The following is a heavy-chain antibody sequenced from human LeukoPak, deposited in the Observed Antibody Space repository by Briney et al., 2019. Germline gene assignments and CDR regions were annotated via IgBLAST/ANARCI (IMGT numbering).Heavy chain of an antibody. D-gene: IGHD5-12*01. Sequence: GGSLRLSCAASGFTFSSYAMSRVRQAPGKGLEWVSAISGSGGSTYYADSLKGRFTISRDNSKNTLYLQMNSLRAEDTAVYYCAKIPYSCYDFSFDYWGQGTLVTVSS. CDR1: GFTFSSYA. V-gene: IGHV3-23*01. J-gene: IGHJ4*02. CDR2: ISGSGGST. CDR3: AKIPYSCYDFSFDY.